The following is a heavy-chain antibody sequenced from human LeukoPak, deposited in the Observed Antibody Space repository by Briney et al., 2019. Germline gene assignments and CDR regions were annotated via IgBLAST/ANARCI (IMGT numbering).Heavy chain of an antibody. V-gene: IGHV1-18*01. CDR2: ISAYNGNT. CDR1: GYTFTSYG. J-gene: IGHJ4*02. D-gene: IGHD3-22*01. CDR3: ARAARLYYYDSSGFDY. Sequence: GASVKVSCKASGYTFTSYGISWVRQAPGQGLEWMGWISAYNGNTNYAQKLQGRVTMTTDTSTSTAHMELRSLRSDDTAVYYCARAARLYYYDSSGFDYWGQGTLVTVSS.